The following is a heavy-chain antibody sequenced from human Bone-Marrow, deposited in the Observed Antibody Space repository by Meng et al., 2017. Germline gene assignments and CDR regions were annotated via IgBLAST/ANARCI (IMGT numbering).Heavy chain of an antibody. Sequence: GGSLRLSCKGSGYRFTSYCIGWVRQMPGKGLEWMGIIYPSDSDTRYSPSFQGHVTISADKSISTAYLQWSSLKASDTAMYYCARLLWFGELFHTYYFDYWGQGTLVTVSS. J-gene: IGHJ4*02. CDR1: GYRFTSYC. V-gene: IGHV5-51*01. CDR2: IYPSDSDT. D-gene: IGHD3-10*01. CDR3: ARLLWFGELFHTYYFDY.